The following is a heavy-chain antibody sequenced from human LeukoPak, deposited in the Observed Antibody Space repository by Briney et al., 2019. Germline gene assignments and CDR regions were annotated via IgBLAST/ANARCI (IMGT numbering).Heavy chain of an antibody. CDR2: IYPGDSDT. V-gene: IGHV5-51*01. J-gene: IGHJ4*02. Sequence: KPGESLKISCKGSEYSFTSYWIGWVRQMPGKGLEWMGIIYPGDSDTRYSPSFQGQVTISADKSISTAYLQWSSLKASDTAMYYCARHFYDDSSGSWSIDYWGQGTLVTVSS. CDR3: ARHFYDDSSGSWSIDY. CDR1: EYSFTSYW. D-gene: IGHD3-22*01.